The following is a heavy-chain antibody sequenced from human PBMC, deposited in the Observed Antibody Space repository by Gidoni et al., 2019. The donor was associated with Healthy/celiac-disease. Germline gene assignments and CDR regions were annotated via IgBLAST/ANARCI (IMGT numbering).Heavy chain of an antibody. CDR2: SIPIFGTA. D-gene: IGHD3-3*01. CDR1: GGPFSSSA. Sequence: QVQLVQSGAEVKKPGSSVKVSCNASGGPFSSSAISWVRPAPGQGLEWMGGSIPIFGTANYAQKFQGRVTITADESTSTAYMELSSLRSEDTAVYYCARGKKYYDFWSGYYTPYYYGMDVWGQGTTVTVSS. J-gene: IGHJ6*02. CDR3: ARGKKYYDFWSGYYTPYYYGMDV. V-gene: IGHV1-69*01.